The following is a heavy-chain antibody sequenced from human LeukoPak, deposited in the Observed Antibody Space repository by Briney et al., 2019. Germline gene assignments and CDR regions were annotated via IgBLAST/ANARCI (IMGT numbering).Heavy chain of an antibody. CDR2: ISGSGGST. V-gene: IGHV3-23*01. J-gene: IGHJ4*02. CDR1: GFTFSSYA. Sequence: HPGGSLRLSCAAPGFTFSSYAMSWVRQAPGKGLELVSGISGSGGSTYYADSVKGRFTISRDNSKNTLYLQMNSLRAEDTAVYYCAKDHFTMVRGVIITWLDYWGQGTLVTVSS. D-gene: IGHD3-10*01. CDR3: AKDHFTMVRGVIITWLDY.